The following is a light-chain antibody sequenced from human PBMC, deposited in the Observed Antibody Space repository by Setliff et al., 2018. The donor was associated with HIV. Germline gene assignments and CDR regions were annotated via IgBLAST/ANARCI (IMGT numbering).Light chain of an antibody. CDR3: CSYAGSRIFYV. CDR1: SSDVGSYNL. V-gene: IGLV2-23*02. Sequence: QSALTQPASVSGSPGQSITISCTGTSSDVGSYNLVSWYQQHPSKAPKLMIYEVSKRPSGVSNRFSGSKSGNTASLTISGLQAEDEADYYCCSYAGSRIFYVFGTGTKVTVL. J-gene: IGLJ1*01. CDR2: EVS.